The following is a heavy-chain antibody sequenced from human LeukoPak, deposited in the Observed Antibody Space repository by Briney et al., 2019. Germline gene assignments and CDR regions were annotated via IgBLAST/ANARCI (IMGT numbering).Heavy chain of an antibody. Sequence: ASVKVSCKASAYTFTGYYIHWVRQAPGQGLEWMGWINPNSGGTNYAQRFQGRVTMTRDTSISTAYMELSSLRSDDTAVYYCARQYNYGNWFDPWGPGTLVTVSS. CDR3: ARQYNYGNWFDP. D-gene: IGHD5-18*01. CDR1: AYTFTGYY. V-gene: IGHV1-2*02. J-gene: IGHJ5*02. CDR2: INPNSGGT.